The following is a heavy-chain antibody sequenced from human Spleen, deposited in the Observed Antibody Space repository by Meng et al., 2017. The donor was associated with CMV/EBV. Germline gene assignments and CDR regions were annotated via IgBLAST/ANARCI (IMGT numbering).Heavy chain of an antibody. CDR1: GFTFDDYT. V-gene: IGHV3-43*01. CDR2: VSWDGYST. CDR3: AKEGSTSCYTLTCNGMDV. J-gene: IGHJ6*02. Sequence: ETLSLTCATSGFTFDDYTMHWVRQVSGKGLEWVSLVSWDGYSTHYADSVKGRFTVSRDNSKNSLYLQMNSLRIEDTAVYYCAKEGSTSCYTLTCNGMDVWGQGTTVTVSS. D-gene: IGHD2-2*02.